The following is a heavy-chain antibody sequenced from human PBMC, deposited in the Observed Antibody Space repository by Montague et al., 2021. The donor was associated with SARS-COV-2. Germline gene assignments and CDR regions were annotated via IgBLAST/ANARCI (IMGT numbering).Heavy chain of an antibody. CDR1: GGSISSSNW. CDR2: IYHSGVT. Sequence: SETLSLTCAVSGGSISSSNWWSWVRQPPGKGLEWIGDIYHSGVTNYNSSLNRLFIKLVDKSKNQFSLKLSSVTAVDAAVYYCASVNSSGWYGYSYYGMDVWGQGTTVTVSS. V-gene: IGHV4-4*02. CDR3: ASVNSSGWYGYSYYGMDV. J-gene: IGHJ6*02. D-gene: IGHD6-19*01.